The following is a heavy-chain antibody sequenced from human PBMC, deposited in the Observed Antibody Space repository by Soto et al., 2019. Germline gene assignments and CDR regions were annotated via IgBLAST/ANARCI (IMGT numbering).Heavy chain of an antibody. J-gene: IGHJ4*02. D-gene: IGHD1-26*01. V-gene: IGHV3-30*18. CDR2: ISHDGSDK. CDR1: GFTFSTYG. Sequence: QVQLVESGGGVVQPGRALRLSCAASGFTFSTYGMDWVRQAPGQGLEWVAVISHDGSDKYYADSVKGRFTISRDNSKNTLYLQMNSLRAEDTAMYYCAKDRVKWELTFDYWGRGTLVTVSS. CDR3: AKDRVKWELTFDY.